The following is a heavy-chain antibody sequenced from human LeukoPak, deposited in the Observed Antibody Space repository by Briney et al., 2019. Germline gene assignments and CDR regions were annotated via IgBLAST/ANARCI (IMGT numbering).Heavy chain of an antibody. V-gene: IGHV1-18*04. D-gene: IGHD3-16*01. Sequence: DSLNVSCKASGYTFTSYCSSWVRQAPGQGLEWMGWISAYNGNTNYAQKLQGRVTMTTDTSTSTAYMGLRSLRSDDTAVYYCARDGGFDYWGQGTLVTVSS. CDR1: GYTFTSYC. CDR2: ISAYNGNT. CDR3: ARDGGFDY. J-gene: IGHJ4*02.